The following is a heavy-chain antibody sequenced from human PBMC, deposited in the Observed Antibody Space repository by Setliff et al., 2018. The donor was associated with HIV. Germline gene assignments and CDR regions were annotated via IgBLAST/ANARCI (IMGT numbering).Heavy chain of an antibody. Sequence: GASVKVSCKASGGTFSSYAISWVRQAPGQGLEWMGGIIPGGGSTTYAQKFQGRVTMTRDTSTNTVYMELSSLRSQDTAMYYCARGWGGQDSYYYGMDVWGQGTTVTVSS. J-gene: IGHJ6*02. CDR1: GGTFSSYA. D-gene: IGHD3-16*01. CDR2: IIPGGGST. CDR3: ARGWGGQDSYYYGMDV. V-gene: IGHV1-69*10.